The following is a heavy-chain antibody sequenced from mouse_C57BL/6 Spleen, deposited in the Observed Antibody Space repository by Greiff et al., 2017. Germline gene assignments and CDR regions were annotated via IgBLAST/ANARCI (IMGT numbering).Heavy chain of an antibody. CDR1: GYTFTSSW. CDR3: ARGSSPYYAMDY. V-gene: IGHV1-7*01. J-gene: IGHJ4*01. Sequence: QVQLKESGAELAKPGASVKLSCKASGYTFTSSWMHWVKQRPGQGLDWIGYINPSSGYTKYNQKFKDKATLTADKSSSTAYMQLSSLTYEDSAVYYCARGSSPYYAMDYWGQGTSVTVSS. CDR2: INPSSGYT. D-gene: IGHD1-1*01.